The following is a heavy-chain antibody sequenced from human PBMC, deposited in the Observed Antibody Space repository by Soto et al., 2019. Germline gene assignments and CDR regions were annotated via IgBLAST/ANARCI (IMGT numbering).Heavy chain of an antibody. V-gene: IGHV4-30-4*01. D-gene: IGHD3-22*01. Sequence: QVQLQESGPGLVKPSQTLSLTCTVSGGSISSGDYYWSWIRQPPGKGLEWIGYIYYSGSTYYNPSLKGRVTISVDTSKNQFSLKLSSVTAADTAVYYCAIGGSYYDSSGYLGYWGQGTLVTVSS. CDR3: AIGGSYYDSSGYLGY. CDR1: GGSISSGDYY. J-gene: IGHJ4*02. CDR2: IYYSGST.